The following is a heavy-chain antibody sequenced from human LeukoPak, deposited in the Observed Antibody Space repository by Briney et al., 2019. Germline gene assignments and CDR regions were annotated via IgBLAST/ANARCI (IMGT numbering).Heavy chain of an antibody. V-gene: IGHV3-74*01. D-gene: IGHD2-2*01. CDR3: AKVGRASWAPYYFDY. CDR2: INSDGSAT. J-gene: IGHJ4*02. CDR1: GFTFSTYW. Sequence: PGGSLRLSCAASGFTFSTYWMHWVRQAPGKGLVWVSRINSDGSATNYADSVRGRLTISRDNSKNTLYLQMNNLRAEDTAVYYCAKVGRASWAPYYFDYWGQGTLVTVSS.